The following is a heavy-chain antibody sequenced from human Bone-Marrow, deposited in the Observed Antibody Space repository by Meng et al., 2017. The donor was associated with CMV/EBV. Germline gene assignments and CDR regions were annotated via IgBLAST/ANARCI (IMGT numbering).Heavy chain of an antibody. CDR3: ARVGYCIGPTCYAWVLFH. J-gene: IGHJ4*03. CDR1: GFIFSSYA. CDR2: ISGSGGGT. D-gene: IGHD2-2*01. V-gene: IGHV3-23*01. Sequence: GESLKISCAASGFIFSSYAMSWVRQAPGKGLEWVSTISGSGGGTYYADSVKGRFTISRDNYKNTVYLQMNSLRAEDTAVYYCARVGYCIGPTCYAWVLFHWGQGTLVTVSS.